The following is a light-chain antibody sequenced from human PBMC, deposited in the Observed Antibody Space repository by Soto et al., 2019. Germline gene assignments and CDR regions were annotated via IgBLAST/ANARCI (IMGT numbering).Light chain of an antibody. Sequence: QSALTQPASVSGSPGQSITITCTGSNNDIGADKFVSWYQQHPGEAPKLIIFDVSNQPSRVSHRFSGSKSGNTASLTISRLQPEDESDYYCTSFTTNLAFVFGTGTKLTVL. V-gene: IGLV2-14*03. CDR1: NNDIGADKF. J-gene: IGLJ1*01. CDR2: DVS. CDR3: TSFTTNLAFV.